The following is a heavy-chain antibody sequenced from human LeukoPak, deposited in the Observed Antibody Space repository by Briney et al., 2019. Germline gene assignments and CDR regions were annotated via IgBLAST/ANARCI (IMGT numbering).Heavy chain of an antibody. V-gene: IGHV4-59*08. CDR3: ARHVSGVSTSFDY. J-gene: IGHJ4*02. Sequence: SETLSLTCAVYGGSFSGYYWSWIRQPPGKGLEWIGYIYYSGSTNYDPSLKSRVTMSVDTSKNQFSLRLSSVTAADTAVYYCARHVSGVSTSFDYWGQGILVTVSS. CDR2: IYYSGST. CDR1: GGSFSGYY. D-gene: IGHD2-2*01.